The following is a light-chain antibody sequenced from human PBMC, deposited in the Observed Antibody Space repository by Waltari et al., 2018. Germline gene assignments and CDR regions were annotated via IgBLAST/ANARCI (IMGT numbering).Light chain of an antibody. V-gene: IGKV3-20*01. CDR1: QSVSSSY. CDR2: GAS. CDR3: QQYGNSVVT. J-gene: IGKJ1*01. Sequence: EIVLTQSPGTLSLSPGERATLSCRASQSVSSSYLAWYQQKPGQAPSLLIYGASSRATGVPDRFSGSGSGTDFTLTISRLEPEDFAVYYCQQYGNSVVTFGQG.